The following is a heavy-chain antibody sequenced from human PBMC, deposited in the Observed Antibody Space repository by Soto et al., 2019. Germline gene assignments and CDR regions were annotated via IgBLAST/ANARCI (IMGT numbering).Heavy chain of an antibody. D-gene: IGHD5-18*01. Sequence: GESLHISCKGSGYSFTSYCIGWVRQMPGKGLECMGIIYPGDSDTRYSPSFHGQVTISADKSISTAYLQWSSLKAAETAMYYCARRGGYSYGLYYYYYYGMDVWGQGTTVTVSS. CDR3: ARRGGYSYGLYYYYYYGMDV. V-gene: IGHV5-51*01. J-gene: IGHJ6*02. CDR1: GYSFTSYC. CDR2: IYPGDSDT.